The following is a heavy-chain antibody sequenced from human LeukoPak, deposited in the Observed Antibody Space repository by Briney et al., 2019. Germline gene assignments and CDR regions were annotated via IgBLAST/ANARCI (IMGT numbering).Heavy chain of an antibody. CDR3: ARSHTAYCYYYMDV. CDR2: ISYDGSNK. CDR1: GFTFSSYA. J-gene: IGHJ6*03. V-gene: IGHV3-30-3*01. Sequence: PGGSLRLSCAASGFTFSSYAMSWVRQAPGKGLEWVAVISYDGSNKYYADSVKGRFTISRDNSKNTLYLQMNSLRAEDTAVYYCARSHTAYCYYYMDVWGKGTTVTVSS. D-gene: IGHD5-18*01.